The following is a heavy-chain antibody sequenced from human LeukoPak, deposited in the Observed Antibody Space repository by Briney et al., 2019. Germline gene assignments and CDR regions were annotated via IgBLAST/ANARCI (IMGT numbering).Heavy chain of an antibody. CDR2: MNHSGGT. Sequence: SETLSLTCDVYGGSISGYYWTWIRQPPGKGPEWIGEMNHSGGTNYNPSLKSRVTISVDTSKNQCSLKLSSVTAADTAVYYCARGGAVYSRATIGLWGQGTLVTVSS. CDR3: ARGGAVYSRATIGL. V-gene: IGHV4-34*01. D-gene: IGHD5-12*01. J-gene: IGHJ4*02. CDR1: GGSISGYY.